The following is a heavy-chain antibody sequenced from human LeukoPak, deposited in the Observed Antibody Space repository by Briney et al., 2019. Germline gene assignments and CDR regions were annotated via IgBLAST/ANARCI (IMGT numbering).Heavy chain of an antibody. CDR1: GFTFSSYA. V-gene: IGHV3-23*01. J-gene: IGHJ4*02. Sequence: GSLRLSCAASGFTFSSYAMSWVRQAPGKGLEWVSAISGSGGSTYYADSVKGRFTISRDNSKNTLYLQMNSLRAEDTAVYYCARDVITIFGVVIDGADRLDYWGQGTLVTVSS. D-gene: IGHD3-3*01. CDR2: ISGSGGST. CDR3: ARDVITIFGVVIDGADRLDY.